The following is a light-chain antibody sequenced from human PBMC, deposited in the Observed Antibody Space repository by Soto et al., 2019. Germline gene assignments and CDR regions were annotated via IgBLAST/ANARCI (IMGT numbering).Light chain of an antibody. V-gene: IGLV2-11*01. J-gene: IGLJ1*01. Sequence: QSVLTQPRSVSGSPGQSVTISCTGTSSDVGRYNYVSWYQHHPGKAPKLMIYDVSTRPSGVPDRFSGSKSGTTASLTISGLQAEDEADYYCCSYAGSPYVFGTGTKDTVL. CDR1: SSDVGRYNY. CDR2: DVS. CDR3: CSYAGSPYV.